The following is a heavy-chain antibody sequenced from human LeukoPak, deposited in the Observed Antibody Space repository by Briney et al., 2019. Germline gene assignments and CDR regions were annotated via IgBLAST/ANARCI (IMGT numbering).Heavy chain of an antibody. CDR2: IIPIFGTA. CDR1: GGTFSSYA. V-gene: IGHV1-69*05. J-gene: IGHJ5*02. D-gene: IGHD6-13*01. CDR3: ASFLVTAAGNWFDP. Sequence: GASVKVSCKASGGTFSSYAISWVRQAPGQGLEWMGGIIPIFGTANYAQKFQGRVTITTDESTSTAYMELSSLRSEDTAVYYSASFLVTAAGNWFDPWGQGTLVTVSS.